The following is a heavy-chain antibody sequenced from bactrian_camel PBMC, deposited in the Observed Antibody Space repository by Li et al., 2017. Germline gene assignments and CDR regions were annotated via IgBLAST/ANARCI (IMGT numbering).Heavy chain of an antibody. CDR3: AAGLAAGWVDPTHIPGTSEFDY. CDR2: FTSDGSI. J-gene: IGHJ6*01. Sequence: VQLVESGGGSVQAGGSLRLSCTASGYTFSSGYCMGWFRQAPGEFREGVASFTSDGSISYGDSVKGRFTISQDSAKNTLYLQMNSLKPDDTAMYYCAAGLAAGWVDPTHIPGTSEFDYWGQGTQVTVS. D-gene: IGHD5*01. CDR1: GYTFSSGYC. V-gene: IGHV3S42*01.